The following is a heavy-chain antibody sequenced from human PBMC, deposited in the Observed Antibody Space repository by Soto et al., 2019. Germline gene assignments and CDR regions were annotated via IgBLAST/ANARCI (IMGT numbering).Heavy chain of an antibody. CDR3: AIVIAVAGTVGRIDY. CDR1: GGSISSGGYY. Sequence: SETLSLTCTVSGGSISSGGYYWSWIRQHPGKGLEWIGYIYYSGTTYYTPSLRSRVTISVDTSKNQFSLKLSSVTAADTAVYYCAIVIAVAGTVGRIDYWGQGTLVTVSS. J-gene: IGHJ4*02. CDR2: IYYSGTT. D-gene: IGHD6-19*01. V-gene: IGHV4-31*03.